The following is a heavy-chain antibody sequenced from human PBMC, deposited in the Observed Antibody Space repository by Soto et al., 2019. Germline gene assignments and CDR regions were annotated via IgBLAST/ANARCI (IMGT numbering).Heavy chain of an antibody. CDR3: AIDVHVVYDKWFDS. CDR1: GYTFTGYY. V-gene: IGHV1-2*02. CDR2: INPNSGGT. Sequence: QVQLVQSGAEVKKPGASVKVSCKASGYTFTGYYMHWVRQAPGQGLEWMGWINPNSGGTNYAQTFQGRVTEARDPSISTSYLELSTLRSDATAVYYCAIDVHVVYDKWFDSCGQGTRVIVAA. J-gene: IGHJ5*01. D-gene: IGHD2-15*01.